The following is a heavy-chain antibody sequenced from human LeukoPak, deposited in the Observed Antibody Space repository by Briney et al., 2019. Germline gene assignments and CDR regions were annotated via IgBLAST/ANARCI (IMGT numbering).Heavy chain of an antibody. Sequence: GRSLRLSCAASGFTFSSYAMHWVRQAPGKGLEWVAVISYDGSNKYYADSVKGRFTISRDNSKNTLYLQMNSLRAEDTAVYYCARDDSSGYHTPFDYWGQGTLVTVSS. V-gene: IGHV3-30*04. CDR1: GFTFSSYA. J-gene: IGHJ4*02. D-gene: IGHD3-22*01. CDR2: ISYDGSNK. CDR3: ARDDSSGYHTPFDY.